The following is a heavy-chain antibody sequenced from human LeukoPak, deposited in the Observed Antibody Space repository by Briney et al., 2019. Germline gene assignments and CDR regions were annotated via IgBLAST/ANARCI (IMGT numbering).Heavy chain of an antibody. V-gene: IGHV3-11*01. D-gene: IGHD6-19*01. J-gene: IGHJ4*02. CDR2: ISSSGSTI. Sequence: GGSLRLSCEASGFNSISYSMGWVRQAPGKGREWVSYISSSGSTIYYADSVKGRFTISRDNAKNSLYLQMNSLRAEDTAVYYRARAARIAVAAGDYWGQGTLVTVSS. CDR1: GFNSISYS. CDR3: ARAARIAVAAGDY.